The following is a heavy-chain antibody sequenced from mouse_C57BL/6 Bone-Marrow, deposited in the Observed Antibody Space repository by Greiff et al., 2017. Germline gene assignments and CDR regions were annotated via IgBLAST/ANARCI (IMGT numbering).Heavy chain of an antibody. CDR2: INPSTGGT. CDR3: ARIYDGYYGFAY. V-gene: IGHV1-42*01. Sequence: DVQLQESGPELVKPGASVKISCKASGYSFTGYYMNWVKQSPEKSLEWIGEINPSTGGTTYNQKFKAKATLTVDKSSSTAYMQLKSLTSEDSAVYYCARIYDGYYGFAYWGQGTLVTVSA. J-gene: IGHJ3*01. D-gene: IGHD2-3*01. CDR1: GYSFTGYY.